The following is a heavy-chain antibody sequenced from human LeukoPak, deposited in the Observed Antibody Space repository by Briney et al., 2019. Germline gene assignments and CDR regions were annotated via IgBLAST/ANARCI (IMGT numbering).Heavy chain of an antibody. D-gene: IGHD3-10*01. CDR2: ISSSGGTI. Sequence: PGGSLRLSCAASGFTFSSYEMNWVRQAPGKGLEWVSYISSSGGTIYYADSVRGRLTISRDNAKNSLYLQMNSLRAEDTAVYYCAREETLLWFGELSANWFDPWGQGTLVTVSS. CDR3: AREETLLWFGELSANWFDP. V-gene: IGHV3-48*03. CDR1: GFTFSSYE. J-gene: IGHJ5*02.